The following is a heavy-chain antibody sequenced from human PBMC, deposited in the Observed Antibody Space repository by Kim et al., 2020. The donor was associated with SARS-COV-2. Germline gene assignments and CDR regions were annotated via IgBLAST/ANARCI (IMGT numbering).Heavy chain of an antibody. CDR1: GYTFTSSA. D-gene: IGHD3-3*01. V-gene: IGHV1-3*01. CDR2: VNAGNGNT. Sequence: ASVKVSCKASGYTFTSSAMHWVRQAPGQRLEWMGWVNAGNGNTKYSQKFQGRVTITRDTSASTAYMELSSLRSEDTAVYYCARDQSITIFGVVIMPLYYFDYWGQGTLVTVPS. J-gene: IGHJ4*02. CDR3: ARDQSITIFGVVIMPLYYFDY.